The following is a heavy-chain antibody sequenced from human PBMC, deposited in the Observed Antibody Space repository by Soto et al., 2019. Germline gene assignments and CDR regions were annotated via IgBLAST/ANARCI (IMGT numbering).Heavy chain of an antibody. J-gene: IGHJ4*02. D-gene: IGHD3-10*01. CDR3: AIQSYFGSGSYYNRAFDF. CDR1: IGNRGGY. Sequence: IGNRGGYRGSINQTPGKGLEWIGSIYYSGNTYYNPSLKSRVTISVDTAKNQFSLKLSSVTAADTAVYYCAIQSYFGSGSYYNRAFDFWGQGTLRTVSS. V-gene: IGHV4-39*01. CDR2: IYYSGNT.